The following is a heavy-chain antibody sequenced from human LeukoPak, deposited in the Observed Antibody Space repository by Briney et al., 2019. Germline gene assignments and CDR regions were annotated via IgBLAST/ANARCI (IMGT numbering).Heavy chain of an antibody. CDR2: INSDGSST. D-gene: IGHD6-6*01. CDR1: GFTFSSYW. CDR3: ARARVSSRLYYFDY. V-gene: IGHV3-74*01. Sequence: PGGSLRLSCAASGFTFSSYWMHWVRQAPGKGLVWVSRINSDGSSTSYADSVKGRFTISRDNAKNSLYLQMNSLRAEDTAVYYCARARVSSRLYYFDYWGQGTLVTVSS. J-gene: IGHJ4*02.